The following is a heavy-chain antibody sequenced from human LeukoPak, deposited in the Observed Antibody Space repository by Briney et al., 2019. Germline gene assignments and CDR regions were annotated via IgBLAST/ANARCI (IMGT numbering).Heavy chain of an antibody. CDR2: ISSSSSYI. V-gene: IGHV3-21*01. CDR3: ARGYCSSTSCYGPPSY. D-gene: IGHD2-2*01. Sequence: GGSLRLSCAASGFTFSSYAMSWVRQAPGKGLEWVSAISSSSSYIYYADSVKGRFTISRDNAKNSLYLQMNSLRAEDTAVYYCARGYCSSTSCYGPPSYWGQGTLVTVSS. CDR1: GFTFSSYA. J-gene: IGHJ4*02.